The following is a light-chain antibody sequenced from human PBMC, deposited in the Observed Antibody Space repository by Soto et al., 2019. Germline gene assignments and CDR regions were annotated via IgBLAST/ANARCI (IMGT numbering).Light chain of an antibody. CDR2: DVS. CDR1: SSDVGGYNS. J-gene: IGLJ1*01. V-gene: IGLV2-14*01. Sequence: QSALTQPASVSGSPGQSITISCTGTSSDVGGYNSVSWYQQHPGKAPKVMIYDVSYRPSGVSNRFSGSKSGNTASLTISGLEAEDEADYYCSSYTSTITRVFGTGTKLTVL. CDR3: SSYTSTITRV.